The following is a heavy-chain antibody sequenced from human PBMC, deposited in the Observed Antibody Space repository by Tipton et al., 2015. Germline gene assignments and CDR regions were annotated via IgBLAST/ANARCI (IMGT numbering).Heavy chain of an antibody. J-gene: IGHJ6*02. Sequence: LRLSCTVSGGSISHYYWSWIRQPPGKGLEWFGHIYYSGSTNYNPSLKSRVTMSVDTSKNQFSLKLSSVTAADTAVYYCVRDAVVTHYYYYGMDVWGQGTTVTVSS. D-gene: IGHD4-23*01. V-gene: IGHV4-59*12. CDR3: VRDAVVTHYYYYGMDV. CDR1: GGSISHYY. CDR2: IYYSGST.